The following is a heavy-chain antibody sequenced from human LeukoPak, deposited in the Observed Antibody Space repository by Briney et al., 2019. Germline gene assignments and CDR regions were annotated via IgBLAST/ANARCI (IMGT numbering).Heavy chain of an antibody. CDR1: GSTFSNYW. CDR2: IKHDGSEE. V-gene: IGHV3-7*01. Sequence: GGSLRLSCAASGSTFSNYWMTWVRQAPGKGLEWVANIKHDGSEEGYVDSAKGRFTISRDNAKDSLYLQMNSLTAEDTAVYYCARDSFETDIDYWGQGTLVTVSS. D-gene: IGHD1-14*01. CDR3: ARDSFETDIDY. J-gene: IGHJ4*02.